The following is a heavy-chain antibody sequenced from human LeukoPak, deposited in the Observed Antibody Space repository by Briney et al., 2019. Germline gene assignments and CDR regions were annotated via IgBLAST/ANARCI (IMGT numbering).Heavy chain of an antibody. CDR3: AKGGYSGHEFDF. J-gene: IGHJ5*01. CDR2: TWYDGSKQ. CDR1: GFIHSHHG. D-gene: IGHD5-12*01. V-gene: IGHV3-33*06. Sequence: GRSLRLSCAASGFIHSHHGMHWVRQAPGKGLEWVAVTWYDGSKQYYADSVKGRFTISRDTSKNTLYLQMNSLTVEDTAVYYCAKGGYSGHEFDFWGQGALVTVSS.